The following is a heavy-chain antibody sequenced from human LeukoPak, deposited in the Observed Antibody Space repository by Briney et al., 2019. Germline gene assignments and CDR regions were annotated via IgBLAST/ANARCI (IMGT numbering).Heavy chain of an antibody. CDR2: IYHSGST. CDR1: GYSISSGYY. J-gene: IGHJ5*02. CDR3: ARDRPGTGFDP. D-gene: IGHD6-6*01. V-gene: IGHV4-38-2*02. Sequence: SETLSLTCTVSGYSISSGYYWGWIRQPPGKGLEWIGSIYHSGSTYYNPSLKSRVTISVDTSKNQFSLKLSSVTAADTAVYYCARDRPGTGFDPWGQGTLVTVSS.